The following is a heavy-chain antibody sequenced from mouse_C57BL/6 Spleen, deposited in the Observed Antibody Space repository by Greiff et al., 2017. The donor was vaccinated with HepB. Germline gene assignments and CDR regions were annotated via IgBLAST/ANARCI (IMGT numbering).Heavy chain of an antibody. V-gene: IGHV1-81*01. J-gene: IGHJ4*01. CDR3: ARWDGDGGYAMDY. Sequence: QVQLKQSGAELARPGASVKLSCKASGYTFTSYGISWVKQRTGQGLEWIGEIYPRSGNTYYNEKFKGKATLTADKSSSTAYMELRSLTSEDSAVYFCARWDGDGGYAMDYWGQGTSVTVSS. CDR1: GYTFTSYG. D-gene: IGHD4-1*01. CDR2: IYPRSGNT.